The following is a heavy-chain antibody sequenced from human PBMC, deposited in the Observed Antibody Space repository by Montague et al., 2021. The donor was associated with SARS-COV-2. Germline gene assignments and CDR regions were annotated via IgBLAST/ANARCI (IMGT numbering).Heavy chain of an antibody. CDR1: GGSMSSYH. D-gene: IGHD3-10*01. Sequence: SETLLTCSVSGGSMSSYHWVWIRQPPGKGLEWIGYVSYRGSTNYNLSLKSRVTISLDTSKNRFSLRVTSVTAADTAVYYCARDVRYYYDQWGQGILVTVSS. V-gene: IGHV4-59*01. J-gene: IGHJ4*02. CDR2: VSYRGST. CDR3: ARDVRYYYDQ.